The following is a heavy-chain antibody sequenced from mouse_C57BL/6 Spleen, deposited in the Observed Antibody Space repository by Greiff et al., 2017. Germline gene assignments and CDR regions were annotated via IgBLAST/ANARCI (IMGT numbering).Heavy chain of an antibody. V-gene: IGHV1-26*01. Sequence: EVQLQQSGPELVKPGASVKISCKASGYTFTDYYMNWVKQSHGKSLEWIGDINPNNGGTSYNQKFKGKATLTVDKSSSTAYMELRSLTSEDSAVYYCATSQFAYWGQGALVTVSA. J-gene: IGHJ3*01. CDR2: INPNNGGT. CDR3: ATSQFAY. CDR1: GYTFTDYY.